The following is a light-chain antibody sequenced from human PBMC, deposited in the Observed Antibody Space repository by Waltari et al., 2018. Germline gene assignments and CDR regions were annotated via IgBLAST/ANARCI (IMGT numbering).Light chain of an antibody. Sequence: QLVLTQSPSSSASLGASVTLTCTLSSGHSSTLIACHPQQPEHGPRYLMKVNSDGSHSKGDEIPDRFSGSSSGAERYLTISSLQSEDEADYYCQTGGHGTWVFGGGTKLTVL. CDR3: QTGGHGTWV. J-gene: IGLJ3*02. CDR2: VNSDGSH. V-gene: IGLV4-69*01. CDR1: SGHSSTL.